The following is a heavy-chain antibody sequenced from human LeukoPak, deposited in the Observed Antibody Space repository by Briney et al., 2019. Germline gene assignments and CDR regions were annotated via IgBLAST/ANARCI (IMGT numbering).Heavy chain of an antibody. CDR2: INSDGSST. CDR3: ARMRVVAGTIGYGMDV. CDR1: GFTFSSYW. J-gene: IGHJ6*02. Sequence: GSLRLSCAASGFTFSSYWMHWVRQVPGKGLVWVSRINSDGSSTSCADSVKGRFTISRDNAKNTLYLQMNSLRAEDTAMYYCARMRVVAGTIGYGMDVWGQGTTVTVS. V-gene: IGHV3-74*01. D-gene: IGHD6-19*01.